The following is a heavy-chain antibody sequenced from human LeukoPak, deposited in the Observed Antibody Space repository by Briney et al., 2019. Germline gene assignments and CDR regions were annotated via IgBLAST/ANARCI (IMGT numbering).Heavy chain of an antibody. D-gene: IGHD4-17*01. V-gene: IGHV1-2*02. J-gene: IGHJ4*02. CDR1: GYTFTGYY. CDR3: ARDLKPWAQNRYGDYGGVYYFEY. Sequence: GASVKVSCKASGYTFTGYYMHWVRQAPGQGLEWMGWINPNSGGTNYAQKFQGRVTMTRDTSISTAYMELSRLRSDDTAVYYCARDLKPWAQNRYGDYGGVYYFEYWGQGTQVTVSS. CDR2: INPNSGGT.